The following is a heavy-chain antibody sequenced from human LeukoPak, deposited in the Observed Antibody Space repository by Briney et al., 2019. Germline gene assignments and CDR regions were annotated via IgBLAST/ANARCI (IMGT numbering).Heavy chain of an antibody. CDR1: GGSIDITNY. CDR3: AREGGFYRPLDY. Sequence: SETLSLTCGVSGGSIDITNYWSWVRQAPGKGLEWIGEISHSGTTNYNPSLRSRVTMFLDRANNQFSLSLTSVTAADSAVYYCAREGGFYRPLDYSGQGTLVTVSS. D-gene: IGHD6-25*01. V-gene: IGHV4-4*02. CDR2: ISHSGTT. J-gene: IGHJ4*02.